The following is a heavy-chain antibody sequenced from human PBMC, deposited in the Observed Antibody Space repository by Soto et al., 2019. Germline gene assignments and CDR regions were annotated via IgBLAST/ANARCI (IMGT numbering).Heavy chain of an antibody. V-gene: IGHV3-21*01. CDR3: ATAGSTALYGSGSYQSFDY. CDR1: EFTFSTYI. CDR2: ISRSSSYI. D-gene: IGHD3-10*01. Sequence: GGSLRLSCAASEFTFSTYIMNWVRQAPGKGLEWVSSISRSSSYIYYADSVKGRFTISRDDAKNSLYLQMNSLRAEDTAVYYCATAGSTALYGSGSYQSFDYWGQGTLVTVSS. J-gene: IGHJ4*02.